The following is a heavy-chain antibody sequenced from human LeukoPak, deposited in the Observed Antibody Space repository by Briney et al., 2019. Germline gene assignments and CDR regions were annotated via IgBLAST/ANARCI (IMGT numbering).Heavy chain of an antibody. CDR2: SSYSGST. Sequence: SQTLSLTCTVSGGSISSGDYYWSWIRLHPGKGLEWIGYSSYSGSTYYNPSLESRVTISVDTSKNQFSLKLSSVTAADTAVYYCAGDRRGAVADYNWFDLWGQGTLVTVSS. V-gene: IGHV4-31*03. J-gene: IGHJ5*02. CDR1: GGSISSGDYY. D-gene: IGHD6-19*01. CDR3: AGDRRGAVADYNWFDL.